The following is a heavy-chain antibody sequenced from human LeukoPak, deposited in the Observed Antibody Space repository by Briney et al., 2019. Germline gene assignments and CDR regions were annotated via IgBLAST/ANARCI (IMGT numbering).Heavy chain of an antibody. J-gene: IGHJ6*03. V-gene: IGHV1-3*03. D-gene: IGHD1-26*01. CDR2: INGGNGNT. CDR3: ARAQVGGYYYYLDV. CDR1: GYTFTSYA. Sequence: ASVKVSCKASGYTFTSYAMHWVRQAPGQRLEWMGWINGGNGNTKYSQEFQGRVTFTRDTSASAAYMELSSLRSEDMAVYYCARAQVGGYYYYLDVWGEGTTVIVSS.